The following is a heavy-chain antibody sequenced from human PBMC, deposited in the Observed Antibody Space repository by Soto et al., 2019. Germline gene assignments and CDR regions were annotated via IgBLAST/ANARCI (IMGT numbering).Heavy chain of an antibody. CDR2: IIPIFGTA. V-gene: IGHV1-69*13. CDR1: GGTFSSYA. D-gene: IGHD3-22*01. Sequence: GASVKVSCKASGGTFSSYAINWVRQAPGQGLEWMGGIIPIFGTANYAQKFQGRVTITADESTSTAYMELSSLRCEDTAVYYCANIYSNGYYDYWGQGTLVTVSS. J-gene: IGHJ4*02. CDR3: ANIYSNGYYDY.